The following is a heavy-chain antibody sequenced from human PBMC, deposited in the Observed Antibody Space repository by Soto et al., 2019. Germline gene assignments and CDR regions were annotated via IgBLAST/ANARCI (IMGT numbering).Heavy chain of an antibody. J-gene: IGHJ6*03. CDR1: GYPFTSYS. CDR3: ARGVDYFYQYMDV. V-gene: IGHV1-18*01. Sequence: QVQLMQSGAEVKKPGASVKVSYKASGYPFTSYSISWVRQAPGQGLEWMGWISTYNGNTNYAQKFQGRLTMTTDTSTSTAYMEVRSLSSDDTAVYYCARGVDYFYQYMDVWGKGTTVTVSS. CDR2: ISTYNGNT.